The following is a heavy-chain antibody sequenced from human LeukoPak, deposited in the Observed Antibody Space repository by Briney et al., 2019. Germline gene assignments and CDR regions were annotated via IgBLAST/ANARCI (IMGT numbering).Heavy chain of an antibody. Sequence: GGSLRLSCAASGFTFSSYAMSWVRQAPGKGLEWVANIKQDGSEKYYVDSVKGRFTISRDNAKNSLYLQMNSLRAEDTAVYYCARDTPTYYYDSSGSDAFDIWGQGTMVTVSS. J-gene: IGHJ3*02. CDR1: GFTFSSYA. CDR3: ARDTPTYYYDSSGSDAFDI. V-gene: IGHV3-7*01. D-gene: IGHD3-22*01. CDR2: IKQDGSEK.